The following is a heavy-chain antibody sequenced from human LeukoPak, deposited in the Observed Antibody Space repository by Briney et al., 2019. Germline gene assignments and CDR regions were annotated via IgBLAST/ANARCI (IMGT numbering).Heavy chain of an antibody. Sequence: ASVKVSCKASGYTFTSYYMHWVRQAPGQGLEWMGIINPSGGSTSYAQKFQGRVTMTRDTSTSTAYMELSSLRSEDTAVYYCARDACSGGSCYSGNWFDPWGQGTLVTVSS. CDR1: GYTFTSYY. D-gene: IGHD2-15*01. V-gene: IGHV1-46*01. J-gene: IGHJ5*02. CDR3: ARDACSGGSCYSGNWFDP. CDR2: INPSGGST.